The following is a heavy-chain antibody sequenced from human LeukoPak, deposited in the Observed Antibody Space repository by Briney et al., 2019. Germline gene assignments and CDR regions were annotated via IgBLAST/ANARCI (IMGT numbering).Heavy chain of an antibody. Sequence: PGGSLRLSCAASGFTFSSSAMSWVRQAPGKGLEWVSAISGSGGNTYSADSVKGRFTISRDNAKNTLYLQMNSLRAEDTAVYYCARAGYGSGSYYCYWGQGTLVTVSS. V-gene: IGHV3-23*01. CDR3: ARAGYGSGSYYCY. CDR1: GFTFSSSA. CDR2: ISGSGGNT. D-gene: IGHD3-10*01. J-gene: IGHJ4*02.